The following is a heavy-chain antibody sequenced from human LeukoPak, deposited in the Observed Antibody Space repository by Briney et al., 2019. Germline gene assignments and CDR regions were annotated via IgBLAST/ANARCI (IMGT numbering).Heavy chain of an antibody. J-gene: IGHJ1*01. D-gene: IGHD6-19*01. CDR3: ARAIAVAAPSQH. CDR2: ISAYNGNT. Sequence: ASVKVSCKASGYTFTNYGVSWVRQAPGRGLEWMGWISAYNGNTNYAQKLQGRVTMTTDTSTSTAYMELRSLRSDDTAVYYCARAIAVAAPSQHWGQGTLVTVSS. CDR1: GYTFTNYG. V-gene: IGHV1-18*01.